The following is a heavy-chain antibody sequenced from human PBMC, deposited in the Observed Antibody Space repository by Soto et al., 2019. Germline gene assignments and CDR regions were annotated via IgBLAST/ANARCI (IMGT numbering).Heavy chain of an antibody. CDR2: ISAYNGNT. J-gene: IGHJ5*02. D-gene: IGHD2-15*01. CDR3: ARENPSKRSRPRGVWFDP. Sequence: ASVKVSCKASGYTFTSYGISWVRQAPGQGLEWMGWISAYNGNTSYAQKLQGRVTMTTDTSTSTAYMELSSLRSEDTAVYYCARENPSKRSRPRGVWFDPWGQG. CDR1: GYTFTSYG. V-gene: IGHV1-18*01.